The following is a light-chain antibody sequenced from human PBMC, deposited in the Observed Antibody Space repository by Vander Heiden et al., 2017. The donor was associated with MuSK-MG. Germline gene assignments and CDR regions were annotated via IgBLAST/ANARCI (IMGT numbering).Light chain of an antibody. Sequence: DIQMTQSPSSLSASVGDRVTITCQASQDISNYLNWYQQKPGKAPKLLIYDASNLETGVPSRFSGSGSGTDFTFTISSLQPEDIATYYCQQDDNLLITFGGGTKVEIK. V-gene: IGKV1-33*01. J-gene: IGKJ4*01. CDR2: DAS. CDR3: QQDDNLLIT. CDR1: QDISNY.